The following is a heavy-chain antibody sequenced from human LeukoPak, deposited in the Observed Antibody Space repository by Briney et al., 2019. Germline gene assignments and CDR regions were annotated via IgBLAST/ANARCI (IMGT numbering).Heavy chain of an antibody. Sequence: GGSLRLSCVGSGFDFNYYDINWVRQAPGKGLEWVSSISSRSSYVYFADSAKGRFTISRDNANGSVFLHMTSLRPEDTAVYYCARRGGMSSGRSFDHWGQGTLVTVSS. CDR1: GFDFNYYD. V-gene: IGHV3-21*01. D-gene: IGHD3-16*01. CDR2: ISSRSSYV. J-gene: IGHJ4*02. CDR3: ARRGGMSSGRSFDH.